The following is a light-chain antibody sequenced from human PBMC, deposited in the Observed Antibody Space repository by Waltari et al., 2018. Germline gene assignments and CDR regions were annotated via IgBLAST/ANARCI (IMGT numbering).Light chain of an antibody. CDR1: QSVSSY. V-gene: IGKV1-39*01. CDR2: ATS. J-gene: IGKJ1*01. Sequence: DIQMTQSPLSLSASVGGSVNITCRASQSVSSYLNWYQLRPGQAPNLLIYATSNLQSGVPSRFSGSGFETDFTLTISSLRPEDFAAYYCQQTYNTPWTFGQGTKVEIQ. CDR3: QQTYNTPWT.